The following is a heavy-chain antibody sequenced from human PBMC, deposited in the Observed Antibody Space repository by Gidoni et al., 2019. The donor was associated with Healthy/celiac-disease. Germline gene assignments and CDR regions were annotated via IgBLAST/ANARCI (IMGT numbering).Heavy chain of an antibody. CDR1: GYTLPELS. V-gene: IGHV1-24*01. J-gene: IGHJ6*02. CDR2: FDPEDGET. CDR3: AISAYYYDSYVTGMDV. Sequence: QVQLVQSGAEVKKPGASVKVSCKVSGYTLPELSMHWVRQAPGKGLEWMGGFDPEDGETIYAQKFQGRVTMTEDTSTDTAYMELSSLRSEDTAVYYCAISAYYYDSYVTGMDVWGQGTTVTVSS. D-gene: IGHD3-22*01.